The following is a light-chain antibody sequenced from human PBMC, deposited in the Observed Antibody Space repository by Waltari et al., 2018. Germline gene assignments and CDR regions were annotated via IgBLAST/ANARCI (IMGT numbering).Light chain of an antibody. CDR3: QQSYSTPLT. J-gene: IGKJ3*01. Sequence: DIQMTQSPSSLSASVGDRVTITCRARQSISSYLNWYQQKPGKAPKLLIYAASNLQSGVPSRFSGSGSGTDFTLTISSLQPEDFATYYCQQSYSTPLTFGPGTNVDIK. CDR2: AAS. V-gene: IGKV1-39*01. CDR1: QSISSY.